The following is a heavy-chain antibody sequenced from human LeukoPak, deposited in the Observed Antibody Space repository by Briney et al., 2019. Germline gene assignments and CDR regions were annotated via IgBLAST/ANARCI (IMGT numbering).Heavy chain of an antibody. J-gene: IGHJ4*02. D-gene: IGHD5-18*01. CDR2: VRYDGSNK. Sequence: GGSLRLSCAASGFTFSSYGMHWVRQAPGKGLEGGAFVRYDGSNKYYADSVKGRFTISRDSSKNTLYLQMNSLRPEDTAVYYCAKGRGQSYPHYYFDSWGQGTLVTVSS. CDR1: GFTFSSYG. CDR3: AKGRGQSYPHYYFDS. V-gene: IGHV3-30*02.